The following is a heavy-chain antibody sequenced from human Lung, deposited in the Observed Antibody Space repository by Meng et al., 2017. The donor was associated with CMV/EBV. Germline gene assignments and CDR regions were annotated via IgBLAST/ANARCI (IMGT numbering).Heavy chain of an antibody. CDR3: VRVVTALWGYYFDY. Sequence: VTELLTASGHVSRTCAFSGRYNSRTNCGSWVRQTPGKGLEWIGEIYHIGSTNYNPSLKSRVTISVDKSKNQFSLKLSSVTAADTAVYSCVRVVTALWGYYFDYWGQGTLVTVSS. D-gene: IGHD2-21*02. J-gene: IGHJ4*02. V-gene: IGHV4-4*02. CDR2: IYHIGST. CDR1: GRYNSRTNC.